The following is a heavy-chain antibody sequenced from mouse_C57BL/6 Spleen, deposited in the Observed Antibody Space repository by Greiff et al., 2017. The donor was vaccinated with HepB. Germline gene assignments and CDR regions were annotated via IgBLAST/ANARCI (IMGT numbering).Heavy chain of an antibody. D-gene: IGHD2-4*01. CDR2: IDPNSGGT. CDR3: ARRTSLYYDYDGAWFAY. Sequence: QVQLQQPGAELVKPGASVKLSCKASGYTFTSYWMHWVQQRPGRGLEWIGRIDPNSGGTKYNEKFKSKATLTVYKPSSTAYMQLSSLTSEDSAVYYCARRTSLYYDYDGAWFAYWGQGTLVTVSA. V-gene: IGHV1-72*01. J-gene: IGHJ3*01. CDR1: GYTFTSYW.